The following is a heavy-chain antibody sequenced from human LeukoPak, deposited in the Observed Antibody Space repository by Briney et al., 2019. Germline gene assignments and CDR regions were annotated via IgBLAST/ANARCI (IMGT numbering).Heavy chain of an antibody. V-gene: IGHV4-39*01. CDR3: ARRRGVRGVKYYYYGMDV. D-gene: IGHD3-10*01. CDR2: IYYSGST. Sequence: PSETLSLTCTVSGGSISSSSYYWGWIRQPPGKGLEWIGSIYYSGSTYYNPSLKSRVTISVDTSTNQFSLKLSSVTAADTAVYYCARRRGVRGVKYYYYGMDVWGQGTTVTVSS. J-gene: IGHJ6*02. CDR1: GGSISSSSYY.